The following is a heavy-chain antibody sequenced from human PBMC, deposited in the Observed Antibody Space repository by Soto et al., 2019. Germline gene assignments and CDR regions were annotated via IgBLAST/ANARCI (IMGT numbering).Heavy chain of an antibody. J-gene: IGHJ6*02. D-gene: IGHD6-13*01. CDR2: IIPIFGTA. CDR1: GGTFSSYA. Sequence: QVQLVQSGAEVKKPGSSVKVSCKASGGTFSSYAISWVRQAPGQGLEWMGGIIPIFGTANYAQKFQGRVTITADESTSTAYMELSSLRSEDTAVYYCARAMGYSSSWYEQDYYYCMDVWGQGTTVTVSS. V-gene: IGHV1-69*01. CDR3: ARAMGYSSSWYEQDYYYCMDV.